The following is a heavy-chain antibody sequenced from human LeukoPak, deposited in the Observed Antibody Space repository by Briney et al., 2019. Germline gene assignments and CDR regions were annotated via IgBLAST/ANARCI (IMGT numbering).Heavy chain of an antibody. D-gene: IGHD4-17*01. Sequence: ASVTVSCKASGYTFTSYGISWVRQAPGQGLEWMGWISAYNGNTNYAQKLQGRVTMTTDTSTSTAYMELRSLRSDDTAVYYCARARGYGDYELLDYWGQGTLVTVSS. V-gene: IGHV1-18*01. CDR1: GYTFTSYG. CDR3: ARARGYGDYELLDY. J-gene: IGHJ4*02. CDR2: ISAYNGNT.